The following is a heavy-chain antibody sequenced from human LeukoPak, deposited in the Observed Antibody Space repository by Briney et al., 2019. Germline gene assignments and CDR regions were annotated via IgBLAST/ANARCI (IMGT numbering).Heavy chain of an antibody. Sequence: GGSLRLSCAASGFTFSDHCMSWIRQAPGKGLEWVSYISSSGSTIYYADSVKGRFTISRDNAKNSLYLQMNSLRAEDTAVYYCATHYDRYYFDYWGQGTLVTVSS. J-gene: IGHJ4*02. V-gene: IGHV3-11*01. CDR2: ISSSGSTI. D-gene: IGHD3-22*01. CDR3: ATHYDRYYFDY. CDR1: GFTFSDHC.